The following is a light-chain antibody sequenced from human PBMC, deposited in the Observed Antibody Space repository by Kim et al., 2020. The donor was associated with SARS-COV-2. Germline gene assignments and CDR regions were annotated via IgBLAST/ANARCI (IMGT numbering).Light chain of an antibody. V-gene: IGKV1-39*01. J-gene: IGKJ2*01. CDR3: QQSYSTPPT. CDR1: QSISSY. Sequence: DIQMTQSPSSLSPSVGDRVTIPCRASQSISSYLNWYQQKPGKAPKLLIYAASSLQSGVPSRFSGSGSGTDFTLTISSLQPEDFATYYCQQSYSTPPTFGQGTKLEI. CDR2: AAS.